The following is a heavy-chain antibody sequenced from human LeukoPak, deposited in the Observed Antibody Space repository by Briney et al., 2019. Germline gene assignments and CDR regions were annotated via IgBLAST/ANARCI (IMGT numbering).Heavy chain of an antibody. V-gene: IGHV3-33*06. CDR2: IWYDGTNK. CDR3: AKDVTTGTLALDY. J-gene: IGHJ4*02. CDR1: GFTFSTWG. Sequence: GGSLRLSCAASGFTFSTWGMHWVRQAPGKGLEWVAVIWYDGTNKYYADSVKGRFTISRDNPKNTLYLQMNSLRAEDTAVYYCAKDVTTGTLALDYWGQGALVTVS. D-gene: IGHD1-1*01.